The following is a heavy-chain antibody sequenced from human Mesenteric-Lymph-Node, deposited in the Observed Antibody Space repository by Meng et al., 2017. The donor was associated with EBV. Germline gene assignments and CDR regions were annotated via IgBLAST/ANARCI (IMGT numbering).Heavy chain of an antibody. V-gene: IGHV3-74*01. Sequence: VQLVESGGGLGQPGGSLRLSCTASGFTFSTFWMHWVRQVPGQGLVWVSRINNDGRRTNYADSVKGRFTISRDNARNTLYLQMNSLRAEDTAVYYCSTLSGDYEANFWGQGTLVTVSS. CDR3: STLSGDYEANF. CDR1: GFTFSTFW. CDR2: INNDGRRT. J-gene: IGHJ4*02. D-gene: IGHD4-17*01.